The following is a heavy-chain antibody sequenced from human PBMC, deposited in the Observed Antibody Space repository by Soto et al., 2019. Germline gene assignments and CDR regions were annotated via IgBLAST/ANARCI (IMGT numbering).Heavy chain of an antibody. V-gene: IGHV1-18*01. J-gene: IGHJ6*03. D-gene: IGHD6-19*01. CDR2: ISAYNGNT. CDR3: ARDRGVAPPVAGNTHYYYYMDV. Sequence: QDQLVQSGVEVKKPGASVKVSCKASGYSFTNYGITWVRQAPGQGFEWMGWISAYNGNTNYAQKFQGTVTIPTDASTSTAYLQLRSLRSDDTAVYYCARDRGVAPPVAGNTHYYYYMDVWGKGTTVTVSS. CDR1: GYSFTNYG.